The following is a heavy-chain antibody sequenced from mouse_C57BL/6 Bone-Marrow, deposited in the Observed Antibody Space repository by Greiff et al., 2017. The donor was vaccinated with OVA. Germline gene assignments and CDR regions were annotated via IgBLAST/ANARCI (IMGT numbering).Heavy chain of an antibody. CDR1: GYSITSGYY. Sequence: VQLQQSGPGLVKPSQSLSLTCSVTGYSITSGYYWNWIRQFPGNKLEWMGYISYDGSNNYNPSLKNRISITRDTSKNQFFLKLNSVTTEDTATYYCARDDDYDGAYWGQGTLVTVSA. CDR2: ISYDGSN. D-gene: IGHD2-4*01. V-gene: IGHV3-6*01. J-gene: IGHJ3*01. CDR3: ARDDDYDGAY.